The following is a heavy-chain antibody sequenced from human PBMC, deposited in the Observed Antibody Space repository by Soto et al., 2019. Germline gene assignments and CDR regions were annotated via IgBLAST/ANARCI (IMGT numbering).Heavy chain of an antibody. Sequence: GGSLRLSCAASGFTFSSYGMHWVRQAPGKGLEWVAVISYDGSNKYYADSVKGRFTISRDNSKNTLYLQMNSLRAEDTAVYYCAKMDKALRYFDWFLYYYYGIDFWGQGTPATVSS. CDR3: AKMDKALRYFDWFLYYYYGIDF. CDR1: GFTFSSYG. V-gene: IGHV3-30*18. J-gene: IGHJ6*02. CDR2: ISYDGSNK. D-gene: IGHD3-9*01.